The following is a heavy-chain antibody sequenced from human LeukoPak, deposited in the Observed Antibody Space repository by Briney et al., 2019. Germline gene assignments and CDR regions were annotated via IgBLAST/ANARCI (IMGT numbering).Heavy chain of an antibody. CDR2: IANDGRDK. CDR1: GFTFSDYG. D-gene: IGHD6-13*01. Sequence: QLGGSLRLSCAASGFTFSDYGMHWVRQAPGKGLEWVAVIANDGRDKKYADSVRGRFTISRDNSKNTVYLQMNSLRAEDTAVFYCVKDMKIKAAGYYFDYWGQGTLVTVSS. J-gene: IGHJ4*02. CDR3: VKDMKIKAAGYYFDY. V-gene: IGHV3-30*18.